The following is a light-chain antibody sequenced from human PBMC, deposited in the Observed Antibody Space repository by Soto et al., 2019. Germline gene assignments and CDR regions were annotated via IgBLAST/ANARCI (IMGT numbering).Light chain of an antibody. CDR1: QGISNY. CDR2: AAS. J-gene: IGKJ1*01. CDR3: QKYDSAPWT. V-gene: IGKV1-27*01. Sequence: DIEMTQSPSSLSASVGDRVTITCRASQGISNYLAWYQQRPGKVPKLLIYAASTLQSGVPSRFSGSGSGTDLTLTISSLQPEDVATYCCQKYDSAPWTFGQGTEVEIK.